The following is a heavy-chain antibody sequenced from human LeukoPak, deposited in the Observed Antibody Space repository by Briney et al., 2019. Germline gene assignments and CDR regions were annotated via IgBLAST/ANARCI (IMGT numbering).Heavy chain of an antibody. CDR1: GVSVSVYF. D-gene: IGHD2-2*01. J-gene: IGHJ6*02. V-gene: IGHV4-59*02. CDR2: ISSSGTT. Sequence: PSETLSLTCAVSGVSVSVYFWSWIRQPPGKGLEWIGYISSSGTTYYNPSLKSRATISVDKSRNQFSLKLSSVTAADTAVYYCARDCSSASCTPAGLDVWGQGTAVTVSS. CDR3: ARDCSSASCTPAGLDV.